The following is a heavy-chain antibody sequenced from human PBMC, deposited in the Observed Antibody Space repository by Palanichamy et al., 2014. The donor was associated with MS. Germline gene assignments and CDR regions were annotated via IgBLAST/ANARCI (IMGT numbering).Heavy chain of an antibody. J-gene: IGHJ6*03. CDR3: AKDNELLGMYYYYMDV. V-gene: IGHV3-30*18. Sequence: QVQLVESGGGVVQPGRSLRLSCAASGFTFSSYGMHWVRQAPGKGLEWVAVISYDGSNKYYADSVKGRFTISRDNSKNTLYLQMNSLRAEDTAVYYCAKDNELLGMYYYYMDVWGKGTTVTVSS. CDR2: ISYDGSNK. CDR1: GFTFSSYG. D-gene: IGHD1-7*01.